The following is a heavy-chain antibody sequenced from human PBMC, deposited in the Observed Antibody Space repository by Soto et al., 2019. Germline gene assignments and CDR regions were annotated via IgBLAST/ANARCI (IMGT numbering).Heavy chain of an antibody. D-gene: IGHD3-22*01. CDR2: IVVGNGNT. CDR3: STDRPEIDIGCPA. Sequence: QLQLVQSGQEVKKPGTSVRVSCKASGFDFGSFVMQVVRQAHGQGLEWIGWIVVGNGNTNYAQKFRGRGSITRDMSTRTTYMALYNLRSEDTAVYSCSTDRPEIDIGCPAWGQGTAVTVSS. CDR1: GFDFGSFV. V-gene: IGHV1-58*02. J-gene: IGHJ6*02.